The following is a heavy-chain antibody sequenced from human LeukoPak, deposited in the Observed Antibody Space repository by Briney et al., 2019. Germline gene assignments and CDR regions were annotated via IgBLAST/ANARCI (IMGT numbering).Heavy chain of an antibody. CDR1: GGSFSSGDNY. V-gene: IGHV4-30-4*02. D-gene: IGHD2-15*01. CDR2: IHYSGST. CDR3: ARGELLYDN. Sequence: SDTLSLTCTVSGGSFSSGDNYCSWIRQPPGKGLEWIGYIHYSGSTFYNPSLKSRVTMSVDTSKNQSALKLNSVTTADTAVYYCARGELLYDNWGQGTLVTVSS. J-gene: IGHJ4*02.